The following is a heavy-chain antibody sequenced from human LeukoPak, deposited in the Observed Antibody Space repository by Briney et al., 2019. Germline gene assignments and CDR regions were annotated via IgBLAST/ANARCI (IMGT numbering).Heavy chain of an antibody. Sequence: SETLSLTCTVSGASTNRRASANSYYWSWIRQVPGKGLEWIGNIYNIGSTTYKPSLRSRVTMSIDMSKEQLSLRLTSVTAADTAVYFCATNSSGSALDYWGQGILVTVSS. CDR3: ATNSSGSALDY. V-gene: IGHV4-61*05. J-gene: IGHJ4*02. CDR2: IYNIGST. CDR1: GASTNRRASANSYY. D-gene: IGHD3-22*01.